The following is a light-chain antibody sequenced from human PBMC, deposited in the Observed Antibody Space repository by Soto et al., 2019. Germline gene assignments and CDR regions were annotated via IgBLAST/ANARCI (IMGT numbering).Light chain of an antibody. CDR3: AAWDDSRNGDVV. Sequence: QSVLTQPPSASGTPGQRVTISCSCSSSNIGSNTVNWYQQLPGTAPKLLIYSNNQRPSGVPDRFSGSNSGTSASLAISGLQSEDEADYYCAAWDDSRNGDVVFGGGTKLTVL. CDR1: SSNIGSNT. V-gene: IGLV1-44*01. J-gene: IGLJ2*01. CDR2: SNN.